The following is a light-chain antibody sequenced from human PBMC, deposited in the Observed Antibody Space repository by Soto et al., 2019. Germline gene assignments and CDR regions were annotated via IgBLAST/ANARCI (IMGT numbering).Light chain of an antibody. CDR1: SSDVGGYNY. V-gene: IGLV2-14*01. Sequence: QSALTQPASVSGSPGQSITISCTGTSSDVGGYNYVSWYQQHPGTAPKLMIYEVSNRPSGVSNRFSDSTSGNTASLTISGRQAEDEADYYCSSYTSSSTLYVFGTGTKLTVL. J-gene: IGLJ1*01. CDR3: SSYTSSSTLYV. CDR2: EVS.